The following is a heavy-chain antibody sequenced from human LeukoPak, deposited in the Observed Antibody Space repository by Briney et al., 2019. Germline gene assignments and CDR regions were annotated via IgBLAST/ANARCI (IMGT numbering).Heavy chain of an antibody. J-gene: IGHJ4*02. Sequence: GASVKVSCKASGYTFTSYYMHWVRQAPGQGLEWMGWINPNSGGTNYAQKFQGRVTMTRDTSISTAYMELSRLRSGDTAVYYCARVWDTAMVKDYWGQGTLVTVSS. CDR3: ARVWDTAMVKDY. CDR1: GYTFTSYY. CDR2: INPNSGGT. V-gene: IGHV1-2*02. D-gene: IGHD5-18*01.